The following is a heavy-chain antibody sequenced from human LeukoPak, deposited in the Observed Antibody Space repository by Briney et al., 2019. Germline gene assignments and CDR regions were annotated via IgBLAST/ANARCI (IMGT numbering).Heavy chain of an antibody. CDR2: INHSGST. V-gene: IGHV4-34*01. Sequence: PSETLSLTCAVYGGSFSGYYWSWIRQPPGKGLEWIGEINHSGSTNYNPSLKSRVTISVDTSKNQFSLKLSSVTAADTAVYYCARLGRRGYYFDYWGQGTLVTVSS. CDR3: ARLGRRGYYFDY. J-gene: IGHJ4*02. D-gene: IGHD3-10*01. CDR1: GGSFSGYY.